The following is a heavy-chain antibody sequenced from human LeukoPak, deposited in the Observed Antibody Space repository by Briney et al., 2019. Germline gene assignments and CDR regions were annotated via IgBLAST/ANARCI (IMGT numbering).Heavy chain of an antibody. Sequence: SGGSLRLSCVASGFTFSSYGMHWVRQAPGKGLEWVAFIRYDGSNKYYADSVKGRFTISRDNSTNTLYLQMNSLRAEDTAVYYCAKDRVLRYFDWLFDLDYWGQGTLVTVSS. CDR2: IRYDGSNK. D-gene: IGHD3-9*01. CDR3: AKDRVLRYFDWLFDLDY. J-gene: IGHJ4*02. V-gene: IGHV3-30*02. CDR1: GFTFSSYG.